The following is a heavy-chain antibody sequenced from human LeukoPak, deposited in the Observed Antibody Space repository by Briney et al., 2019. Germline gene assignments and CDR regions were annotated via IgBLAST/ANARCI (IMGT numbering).Heavy chain of an antibody. V-gene: IGHV2-5*01. CDR3: AHTGIAAAAHAFDI. CDR1: GFSLTTGGVG. J-gene: IGHJ3*02. D-gene: IGHD6-13*01. CDR2: IYSNDDK. Sequence: GSGPTLVKPTQTLTLTCTFSGFSLTTGGVGVGWIRQPPGKALEWLALIYSNDDKRYSPSLKSRLTITKDTSKNQVVLTMTNMDPVDTATYYCAHTGIAAAAHAFDIWGQGTMVTVSS.